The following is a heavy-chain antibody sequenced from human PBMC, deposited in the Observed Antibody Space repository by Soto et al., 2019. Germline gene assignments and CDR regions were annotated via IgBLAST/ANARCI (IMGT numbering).Heavy chain of an antibody. CDR1: GGSISSSSYY. J-gene: IGHJ2*01. Sequence: QLQLQESGPGLVKPSETLYLTCTVSGGSISSSSYYWGWIRQPPGKGLEWIGSIYYSGSTYYNPSLKSRVTISVDTSKNQFSLKLSSVTAADTAVYYCASLGYCTNGVCPDWYFDLWGRGTLVTVSS. D-gene: IGHD2-8*01. CDR2: IYYSGST. CDR3: ASLGYCTNGVCPDWYFDL. V-gene: IGHV4-39*01.